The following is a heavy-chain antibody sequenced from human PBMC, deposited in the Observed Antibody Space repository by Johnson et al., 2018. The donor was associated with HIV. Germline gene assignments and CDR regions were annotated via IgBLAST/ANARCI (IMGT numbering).Heavy chain of an antibody. D-gene: IGHD1-26*01. CDR3: ARDLIVGASGSDAFDV. CDR1: GFTFDDYA. Sequence: VQLVESGGGLVQPGSSLRLSCAASGFTFDDYAMHWVRQAPGKGLEWVSGISWNSGSIGYADSVKGRFSISRDNAKNSLYLQMNSLRAEDTALYYCARDLIVGASGSDAFDVWGQGTAVTVSS. V-gene: IGHV3-9*01. CDR2: ISWNSGSI. J-gene: IGHJ3*01.